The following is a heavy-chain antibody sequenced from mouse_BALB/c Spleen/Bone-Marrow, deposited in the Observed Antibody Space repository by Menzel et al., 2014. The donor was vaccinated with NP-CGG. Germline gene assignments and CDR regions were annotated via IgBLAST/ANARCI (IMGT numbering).Heavy chain of an antibody. Sequence: EFQLQQSRAELVKPGASVKLSCTASGFNIKDTYMHWVKQRPEQGLEWIGRIDPANGNTKYDPKFQGKATITADTSSNTAYLQLSSLTSEDTAVYYCARWEYYAMDYWGQGTSVTVSS. J-gene: IGHJ4*01. CDR1: GFNIKDTY. CDR3: ARWEYYAMDY. CDR2: IDPANGNT. V-gene: IGHV14-3*02. D-gene: IGHD4-1*01.